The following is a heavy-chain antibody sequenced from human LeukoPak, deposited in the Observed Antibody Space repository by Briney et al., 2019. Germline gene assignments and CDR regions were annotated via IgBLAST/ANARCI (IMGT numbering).Heavy chain of an antibody. CDR1: GYTFTSYD. D-gene: IGHD6-13*01. CDR3: ARGEPRDSWSSSWYPFLYYYYGMDV. V-gene: IGHV1-8*01. CDR2: MNPNSGNT. Sequence: ASVKVSCKASGYTFTSYDINWVRQATGQGLEWMGWMNPNSGNTGYAQKFQGRVTMTRNTSISTAYMELSSLRSEDTAVYYCARGEPRDSWSSSWYPFLYYYYGMDVWGQGTTVTVSS. J-gene: IGHJ6*02.